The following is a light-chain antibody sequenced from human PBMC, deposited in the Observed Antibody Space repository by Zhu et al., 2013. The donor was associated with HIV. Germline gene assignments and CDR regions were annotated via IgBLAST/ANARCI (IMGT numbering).Light chain of an antibody. J-gene: IGLJ1*01. V-gene: IGLV2-14*03. Sequence: QSALTQPASVSGSPGQSITISCTGTSSDVGGYNYVSWYQQHPGKAPKLMIYDVSNRPSGVSNRFSGSKSGNTASLTISGLQAEDEADYYCCSYTSGRTYVFGTGTKVTVL. CDR2: DVS. CDR1: SSDVGGYNY. CDR3: CSYTSGRTYV.